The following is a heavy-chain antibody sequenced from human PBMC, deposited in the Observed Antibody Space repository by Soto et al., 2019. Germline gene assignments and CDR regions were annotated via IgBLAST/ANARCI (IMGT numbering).Heavy chain of an antibody. CDR2: IWYDGSNK. V-gene: IGHV3-33*01. CDR1: GFTFSSYG. Sequence: PGGSLRLSCAASGFTFSSYGMHWVRPAPGKGLEWVAVIWYDGSNKYYADSVKGRFTISRDNSKNTLYLQMNSLRAEDTAVYYCARDYYDSSGYYRPPIGPIDYWCQGTLVTVSS. J-gene: IGHJ4*02. D-gene: IGHD3-22*01. CDR3: ARDYYDSSGYYRPPIGPIDY.